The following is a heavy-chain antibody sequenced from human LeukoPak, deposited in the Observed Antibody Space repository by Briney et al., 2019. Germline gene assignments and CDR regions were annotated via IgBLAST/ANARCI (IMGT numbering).Heavy chain of an antibody. CDR2: ISTSSSYI. J-gene: IGHJ4*02. V-gene: IGHV3-21*01. CDR1: GFTFSSYN. Sequence: GGSLRLSCAASGFTFSSYNMNWVRQAPGKGLEWVSFISTSSSYIYYADSLKGRFTLSRDNAKNSLYLQMNSLRAEDTAVYYCARGVLSGSYKPKYYFDYWGQGTLVTVSS. CDR3: ARGVLSGSYKPKYYFDY. D-gene: IGHD1-26*01.